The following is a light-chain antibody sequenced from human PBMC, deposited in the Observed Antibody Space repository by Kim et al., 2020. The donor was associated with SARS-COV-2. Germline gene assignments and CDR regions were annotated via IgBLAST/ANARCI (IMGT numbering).Light chain of an antibody. J-gene: IGLJ1*01. CDR2: AKD. Sequence: ALGQTVRITCQGDSLRRYDASWYQQRPGQGPVLVIYAKDNRPSGIPDRFSGSSAGNIASLTITGAQAEDEADYYCNSRDNSGASYVFGTGTKVTVL. CDR3: NSRDNSGASYV. CDR1: SLRRYD. V-gene: IGLV3-19*01.